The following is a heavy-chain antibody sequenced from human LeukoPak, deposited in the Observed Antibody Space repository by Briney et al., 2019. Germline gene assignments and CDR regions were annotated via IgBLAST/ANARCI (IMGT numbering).Heavy chain of an antibody. J-gene: IGHJ4*02. CDR2: ISYDGSNK. CDR1: GFTFSSYG. Sequence: GGSLRLSCAASGFTFSSYGMHWVRQAPGKGLEGVAVISYDGSNKYYADSVKGRFTISRDNSKNTLYLQMNSLRAEDTAVYYCAKDYYDSSGLIDYWGQGTLVTVSS. V-gene: IGHV3-30*18. D-gene: IGHD3-22*01. CDR3: AKDYYDSSGLIDY.